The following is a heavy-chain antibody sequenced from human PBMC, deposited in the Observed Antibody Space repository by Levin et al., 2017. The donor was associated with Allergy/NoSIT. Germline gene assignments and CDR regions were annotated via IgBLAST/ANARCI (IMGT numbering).Heavy chain of an antibody. J-gene: IGHJ5*01. Sequence: GGSLRLSCAASGFTFSSYMMNWVRQAPGKGLEWVSSITSTSDIYYADLIKGRFTISRDNAKNSVFLQMNSLRAEDTAGYYCARDNWFDSWGQGTVVTVSS. V-gene: IGHV3-21*01. CDR2: ITSTSDI. CDR1: GFTFSSYM. CDR3: ARDNWFDS.